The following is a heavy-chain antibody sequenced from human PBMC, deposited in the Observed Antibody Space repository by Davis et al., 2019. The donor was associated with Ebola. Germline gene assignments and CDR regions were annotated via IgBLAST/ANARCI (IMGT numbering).Heavy chain of an antibody. Sequence: ASVKVSCKASGYIFSNYDINWVRQASGQGLEWMGWMNAYSGNTGYVEKFEGRVTMTRNPSITTAYMELTSLRIDDTAVYYCARGYSPKCRGGDCVDDFWGQGTLVTVSS. D-gene: IGHD2-21*01. CDR3: ARGYSPKCRGGDCVDDF. CDR2: MNAYSGNT. V-gene: IGHV1-8*01. J-gene: IGHJ4*02. CDR1: GYIFSNYD.